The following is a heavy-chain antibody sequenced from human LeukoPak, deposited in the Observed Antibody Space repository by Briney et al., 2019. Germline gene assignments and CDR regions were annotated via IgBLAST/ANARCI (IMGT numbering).Heavy chain of an antibody. J-gene: IGHJ5*02. CDR2: ITSDGTST. CDR3: ARAYSTSYSAWFDP. Sequence: GGSLRLSCAASGFTFSNYWMHWVRQVPGKGLVWVARITSDGTSTTYAASVKGRFTISRDNAKNTLYLQMNSLRADDTGLYFCARAYSTSYSAWFDPWGQGTLVTVSS. D-gene: IGHD2-15*01. V-gene: IGHV3-74*01. CDR1: GFTFSNYW.